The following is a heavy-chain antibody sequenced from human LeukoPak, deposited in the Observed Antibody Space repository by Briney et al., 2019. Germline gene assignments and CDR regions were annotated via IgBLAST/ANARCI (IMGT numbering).Heavy chain of an antibody. Sequence: GGSLRLSCVASGFTFSSYAMNWVRQAPGKGLEWVSGISDSGTSTYYADSVKGRFTISRDKSKNTLYLQMNSLRDEDTAVYYCAKDLGSEGGLSAFDYWGRGTLVTVSS. CDR1: GFTFSSYA. CDR3: AKDLGSEGGLSAFDY. D-gene: IGHD3-16*01. CDR2: ISDSGTST. J-gene: IGHJ4*02. V-gene: IGHV3-23*01.